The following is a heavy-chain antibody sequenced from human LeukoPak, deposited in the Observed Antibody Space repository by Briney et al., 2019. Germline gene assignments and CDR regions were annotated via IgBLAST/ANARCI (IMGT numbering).Heavy chain of an antibody. Sequence: SETLSLTCTVSGYSISSGYYWGWIRQPPGKGLEWIGSIYHSGSTYYNPSLKSRVTISVDTSKNQFSLKLSSVTAADTAVYYCARENLWPSVVADSGYFDLWGRGTLVTVSS. CDR1: GYSISSGYY. CDR2: IYHSGST. J-gene: IGHJ2*01. V-gene: IGHV4-38-2*02. CDR3: ARENLWPSVVADSGYFDL. D-gene: IGHD2-15*01.